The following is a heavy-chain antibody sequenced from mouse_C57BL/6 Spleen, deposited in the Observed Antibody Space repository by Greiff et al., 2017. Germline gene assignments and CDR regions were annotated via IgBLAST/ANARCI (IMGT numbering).Heavy chain of an antibody. J-gene: IGHJ2*01. CDR2: IHPNSGST. CDR1: GYTFTSYW. D-gene: IGHD1-1*01. CDR3: AKGHITTLVADYYDY. Sequence: VQLQQPGAELVKPGASVKLSCKASGYTFTSYWMHWVKQRPGQGLEWIGMIHPNSGSTKYNEKFKSKATLTVDKPSSTAYMQLSSLTSEDSAVYYCAKGHITTLVADYYDYGGQGTTRTVSS. V-gene: IGHV1-64*01.